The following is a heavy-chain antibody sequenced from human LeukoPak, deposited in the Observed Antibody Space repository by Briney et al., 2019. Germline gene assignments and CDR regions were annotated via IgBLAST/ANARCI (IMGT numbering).Heavy chain of an antibody. D-gene: IGHD3-16*01. Sequence: SETLSLTCAVYGGSFSGYYWSWIRQPPGKGLEWIGYIYYSGSTNYNPSLKSRVTISVDTSKNQFSLKLSSVTAADTAVYYCAREGGPEGGVDYWGQGTLVTVSS. J-gene: IGHJ4*02. CDR1: GGSFSGYY. CDR3: AREGGPEGGVDY. CDR2: IYYSGST. V-gene: IGHV4-59*01.